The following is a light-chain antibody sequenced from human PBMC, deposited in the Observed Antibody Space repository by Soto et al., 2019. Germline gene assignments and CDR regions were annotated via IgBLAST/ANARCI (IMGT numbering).Light chain of an antibody. Sequence: QSVLTQPPSVSAAPGQKVTISCSGSSSNIGNNYVSWYQQLPGTAPKLLIYDNNKRPSGIPDRFSGSKSGTSATLGITGLQTGDEADYYCGTWDSCLSAVVFGGGTKLTVL. CDR3: GTWDSCLSAVV. V-gene: IGLV1-51*01. CDR1: SSNIGNNY. CDR2: DNN. J-gene: IGLJ2*01.